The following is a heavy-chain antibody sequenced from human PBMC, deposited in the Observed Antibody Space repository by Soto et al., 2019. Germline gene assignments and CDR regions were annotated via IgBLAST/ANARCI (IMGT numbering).Heavy chain of an antibody. CDR3: ARVSIQLWSRKFYYYYGMDV. CDR2: IIPIFGTA. Sequence: QVQLVQSGAEVKKPGSSVKVSCKASGGTFSSYAISWVRQAPGQGLEWMGGIIPIFGTANYAQKFQGRVTITADESTSTAYMELSSLRSEDTAVYYCARVSIQLWSRKFYYYYGMDVWGQGTTVTVSS. D-gene: IGHD5-18*01. J-gene: IGHJ6*02. CDR1: GGTFSSYA. V-gene: IGHV1-69*12.